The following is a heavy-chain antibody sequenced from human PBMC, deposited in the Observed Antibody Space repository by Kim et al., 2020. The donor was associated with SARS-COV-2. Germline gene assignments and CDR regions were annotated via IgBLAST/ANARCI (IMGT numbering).Heavy chain of an antibody. Sequence: GGSLRLSCAASGFTFSSHWMHWVRQAPGKGLVWVSRINADRSVIEYAASVKGRFTISRDNAKSTLDLQMNSLRPEDTAVYYCARGSGNYGFDSWGQGILV. V-gene: IGHV3-74*01. CDR1: GFTFSSHW. J-gene: IGHJ4*02. D-gene: IGHD3-22*01. CDR2: INADRSVI. CDR3: ARGSGNYGFDS.